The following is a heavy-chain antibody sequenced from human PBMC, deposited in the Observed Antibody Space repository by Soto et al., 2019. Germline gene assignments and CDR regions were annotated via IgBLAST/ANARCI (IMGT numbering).Heavy chain of an antibody. CDR2: ISSSSSYT. D-gene: IGHD1-26*01. V-gene: IGHV3-11*06. Sequence: GGSLRLSCAASGFTFSDYYMSWIRQAPGEGLEWVSYISSSSSYTNYADSVKGRYTISRDNAKNSLYLQMNSLRAEDTAVYYCARDTFGRIVGATPGTEIDYWGQGTLVTVSS. CDR3: ARDTFGRIVGATPGTEIDY. CDR1: GFTFSDYY. J-gene: IGHJ4*02.